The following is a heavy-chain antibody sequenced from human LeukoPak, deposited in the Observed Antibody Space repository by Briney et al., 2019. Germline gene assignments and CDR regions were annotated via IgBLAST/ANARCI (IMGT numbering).Heavy chain of an antibody. V-gene: IGHV3-9*01. D-gene: IGHD5-18*01. CDR3: AKVASVHGYGYGLGAFDI. CDR2: ISWNSGSI. CDR1: GFTFDDYA. Sequence: PGGSLRLSCAASGFTFDDYAMHWVRQAPGKGLEWVSGISWNSGSIGYADSVKGRFTISRDNAKNSLYLQMNSLRAEDTALYYCAKVASVHGYGYGLGAFDIWGQGTMVTVSS. J-gene: IGHJ3*02.